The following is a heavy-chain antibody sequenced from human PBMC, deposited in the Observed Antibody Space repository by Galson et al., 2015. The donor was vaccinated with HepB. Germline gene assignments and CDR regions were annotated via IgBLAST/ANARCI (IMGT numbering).Heavy chain of an antibody. CDR1: GYTFTSYA. CDR2: INAGNGNT. V-gene: IGHV1-3*01. Sequence: SVKVSCKASGYTFTSYAMHWVRQAPGQRLEWMGWINAGNGNTKYSQKFQGRVTITRDTSASTAYMELSSLRSEDTAVYYCARDRRFSYYYGSGSSLMDVWGQGTTVTVSS. CDR3: ARDRRFSYYYGSGSSLMDV. D-gene: IGHD3-10*01. J-gene: IGHJ6*02.